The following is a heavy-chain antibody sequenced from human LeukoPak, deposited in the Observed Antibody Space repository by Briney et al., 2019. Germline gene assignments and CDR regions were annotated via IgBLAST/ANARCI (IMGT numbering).Heavy chain of an antibody. D-gene: IGHD1-26*01. Sequence: GASVKVSCKASGYTFTGYYMHWVRQAPGQGLEWMGWINPNSGGTNYAQKFQGRVTMTRDTPISTAYMELSRLRSDDTAVYYCAADSGSLGWFDPWGQGTLVTVSS. CDR1: GYTFTGYY. CDR2: INPNSGGT. J-gene: IGHJ5*02. V-gene: IGHV1-2*02. CDR3: AADSGSLGWFDP.